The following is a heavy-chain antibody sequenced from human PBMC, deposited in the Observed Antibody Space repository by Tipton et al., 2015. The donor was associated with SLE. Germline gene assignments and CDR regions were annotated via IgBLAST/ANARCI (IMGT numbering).Heavy chain of an antibody. CDR1: GFTFNTYA. CDR2: ISYDGSKI. D-gene: IGHD3-10*01. J-gene: IGHJ3*02. Sequence: SLRLSCTASGFTFNTYAMHWVRQAPGRGLEWVAIISYDGSKIYHADSVKGRFTISRDNAKNSLFLQMNSLRADDTAVYYCAGDSGEFGDLEDSFHIWGQGTTVTVSS. V-gene: IGHV3-30-3*01. CDR3: AGDSGEFGDLEDSFHI.